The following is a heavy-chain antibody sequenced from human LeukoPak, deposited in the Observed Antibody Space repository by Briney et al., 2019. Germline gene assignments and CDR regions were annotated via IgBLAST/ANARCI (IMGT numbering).Heavy chain of an antibody. D-gene: IGHD3-22*01. J-gene: IGHJ4*02. V-gene: IGHV3-23*01. CDR3: AKRTSGNSGYDF. Sequence: PGGSLRLSCAASGFTFNSYGMSWVRHGPGKGLEWVSGIISGSGGSTYYADSVKGRFTISRDNSKNTVFLHMNSLRAEDTAVYYCAKRTSGNSGYDFWGQGTLVTVSS. CDR1: GFTFNSYG. CDR2: IISGSGGST.